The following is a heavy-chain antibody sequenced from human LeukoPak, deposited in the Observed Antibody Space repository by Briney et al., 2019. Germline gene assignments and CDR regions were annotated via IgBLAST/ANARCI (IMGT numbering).Heavy chain of an antibody. D-gene: IGHD3-3*01. J-gene: IGHJ6*03. CDR2: IYTSGRT. CDR1: GGSISSYY. CDR3: ARGATGFFVYYYYMDV. V-gene: IGHV4-4*09. Sequence: PSETLSLTCTVSGGSISSYYWSWIRQPPGRGLEWSGYIYTSGRTNYNPSLKSRVTISVDTSKNQFSLKLSSVTAEDTVVYYCARGATGFFVYYYYMDVWGKGTTVTVSS.